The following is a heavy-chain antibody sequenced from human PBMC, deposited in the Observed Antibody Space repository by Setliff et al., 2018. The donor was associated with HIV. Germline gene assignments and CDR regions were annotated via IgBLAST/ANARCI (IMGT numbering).Heavy chain of an antibody. D-gene: IGHD3-10*01. CDR1: GGSISNYY. CDR2: ISYTGST. CDR3: AGGLHYGLGKFGY. J-gene: IGHJ4*02. V-gene: IGHV4-59*01. Sequence: SETLSLTCTVSGGSISNYYWSWLRQPPGKGLEWIGYISYTGSTNYNPSLKSRVTISVDTSKNQFSLKLSSVTAADTAVYYCAGGLHYGLGKFGYWGQGSQVTVSS.